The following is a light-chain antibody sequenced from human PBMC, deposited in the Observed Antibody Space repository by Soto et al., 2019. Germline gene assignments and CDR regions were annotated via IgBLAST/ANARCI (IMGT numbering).Light chain of an antibody. J-gene: IGKJ4*01. Sequence: ALQMTQSPSSLSASVGDRVTITCRASQGIRNDLGWYQQKPGKAPKLLIYGVSSLQSGVPSRFSGGGSGTDFTLTISSLQPEDFATYYCLQDDTYPLTFGGGTKVEIK. V-gene: IGKV1-6*01. CDR2: GVS. CDR3: LQDDTYPLT. CDR1: QGIRND.